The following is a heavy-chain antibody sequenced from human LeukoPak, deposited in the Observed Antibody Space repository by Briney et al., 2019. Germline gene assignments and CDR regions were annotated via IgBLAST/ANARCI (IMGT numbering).Heavy chain of an antibody. CDR1: GGSISSSSYY. D-gene: IGHD3-22*01. V-gene: IGHV4-39*01. J-gene: IGHJ2*01. CDR2: IYYSGST. CDR3: ARPNSYYYDSNPWGYFDL. Sequence: TSETLSLTCTVSGGSISSSSYYWGWIRQPPGKGLEWIGSIYYSGSTYYNPSLKSRVTISVDTSKNQFSLKLSSVTAADTAVYYCARPNSYYYDSNPWGYFDLWGRGTLVTVSS.